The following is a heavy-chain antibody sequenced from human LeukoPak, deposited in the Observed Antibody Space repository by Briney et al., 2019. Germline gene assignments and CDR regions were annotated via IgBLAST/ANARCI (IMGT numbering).Heavy chain of an antibody. Sequence: GGSLRLSCAASGFTFDDYAMHWVRQAPGQGLEWVSGISWNTGSIGYADSVKGRFTISRDNAKNSLYLQMSSLRAKDTALYYCAKDLGNYYDTSAADYWGQGTLVTVSS. V-gene: IGHV3-9*01. CDR1: GFTFDDYA. CDR2: ISWNTGSI. J-gene: IGHJ4*02. CDR3: AKDLGNYYDTSAADY. D-gene: IGHD3-22*01.